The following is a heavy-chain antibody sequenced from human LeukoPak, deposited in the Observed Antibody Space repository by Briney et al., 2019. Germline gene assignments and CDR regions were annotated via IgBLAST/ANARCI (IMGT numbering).Heavy chain of an antibody. J-gene: IGHJ4*02. V-gene: IGHV3-21*01. Sequence: GGSLRLSCAASGFTLSDFWMNWVRQAPGKGLEWVSSISDNSNYIYYSDSVEGRFTISRDNAKNSLYLQMNSLRVEDTAVYYCANHFACGSTSCPPFDSWGQGTLVTVSS. CDR3: ANHFACGSTSCPPFDS. CDR2: ISDNSNYI. CDR1: GFTLSDFW. D-gene: IGHD2-2*01.